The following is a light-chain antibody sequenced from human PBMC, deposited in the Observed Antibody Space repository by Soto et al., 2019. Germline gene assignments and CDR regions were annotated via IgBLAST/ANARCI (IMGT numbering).Light chain of an antibody. CDR3: QQLNAYPLT. Sequence: DIQLTQSPSFLSASVGDRVTITCRASQGISSYLAWFQQKPGRAPNLLIYGASTLQSGVPSRFSGSGSGTDFTLTIGNLQPEDFATYYCQQLNAYPLTFGQGTRLEIK. V-gene: IGKV1-9*01. CDR1: QGISSY. CDR2: GAS. J-gene: IGKJ5*01.